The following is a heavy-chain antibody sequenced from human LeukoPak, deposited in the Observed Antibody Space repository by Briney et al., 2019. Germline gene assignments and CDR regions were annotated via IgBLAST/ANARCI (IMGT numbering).Heavy chain of an antibody. CDR3: AKDSGGFDY. V-gene: IGHV3-30*18. J-gene: IGHJ4*02. CDR1: GFTFSSYG. CDR2: ISYDGSNK. D-gene: IGHD6-19*01. Sequence: GSLRLSFAASGFTFSSYGMHWVRQAPGKGLEWVAVISYDGSNKYYADSVKGRFTISRDNSKNTLYLQMNSLRAEDTAVYYCAKDSGGFDYWGQGTLVTVSS.